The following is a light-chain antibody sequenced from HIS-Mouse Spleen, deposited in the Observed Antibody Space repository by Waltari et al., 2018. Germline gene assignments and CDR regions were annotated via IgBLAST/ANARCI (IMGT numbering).Light chain of an antibody. J-gene: IGLJ2*01. CDR1: SSDVGGYNY. CDR3: SSYTSSSTVV. CDR2: KVS. Sequence: QSALTQPASVSGSPGQSITISCTGTSSDVGGYNYVSWYQQHPGKAPKLMIYKVSNRPSGVSNGVSGSKSGNTASLTISGLQAEDEADYYCSSYTSSSTVVFGGGTKLTVL. V-gene: IGLV2-14*01.